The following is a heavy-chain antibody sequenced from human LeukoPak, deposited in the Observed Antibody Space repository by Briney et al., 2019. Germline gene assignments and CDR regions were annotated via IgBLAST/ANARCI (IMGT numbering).Heavy chain of an antibody. Sequence: ASVKVSCKASGYTFTSYYMHWVRQAPGQGLEWKGIINPSGGSTSYAQKFQGRVTMTRDTSTSTVYMELSSLRSEDTAVYYCARSEGATASAFDIWGQGTMVTVSS. D-gene: IGHD1-26*01. J-gene: IGHJ3*02. CDR2: INPSGGST. CDR1: GYTFTSYY. V-gene: IGHV1-46*01. CDR3: ARSEGATASAFDI.